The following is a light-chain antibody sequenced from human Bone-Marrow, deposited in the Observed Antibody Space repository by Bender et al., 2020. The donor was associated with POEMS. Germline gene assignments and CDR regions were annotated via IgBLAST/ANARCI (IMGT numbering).Light chain of an antibody. CDR3: CSYAGINVI. CDR1: RSDVGTYNY. CDR2: NVN. J-gene: IGLJ2*01. Sequence: QSVLTQPRSVSGSPGQSVTISCTGTRSDVGTYNYVSWYQQHPDKAPKIIIYNVNERPSGVPDRFSGSKSGNTASLTISGLQADDEADYFCCSYAGINVIFGGGTKVTVL. V-gene: IGLV2-11*01.